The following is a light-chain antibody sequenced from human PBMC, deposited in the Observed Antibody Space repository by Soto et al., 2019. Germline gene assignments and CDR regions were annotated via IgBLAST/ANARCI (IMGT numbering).Light chain of an antibody. CDR1: SSNIGAGYD. V-gene: IGLV1-40*01. Sequence: QSVLTQPPSVSGAPGQRVTISCTGSSSNIGAGYDVHWYQQLPGRAPKLLIYGNTHRPSGVPDRFSGSKSDTSASLAITGLQAEDEADYYCLSFDSSLSVVFGGGTKVTVL. J-gene: IGLJ2*01. CDR2: GNT. CDR3: LSFDSSLSVV.